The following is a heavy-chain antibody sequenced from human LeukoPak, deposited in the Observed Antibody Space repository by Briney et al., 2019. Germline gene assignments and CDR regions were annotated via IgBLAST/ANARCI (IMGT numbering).Heavy chain of an antibody. Sequence: ASVKVSCKASGYTFTSYYMHWVRQAPGQGLEWMGIINPSCGSTSYAQKFQGRVTMTRDTSTSTVYMELSSLRSEDMAVYYCARDFGPVDGTIFGVVISAYGMDVWGQGTTVTVSS. V-gene: IGHV1-46*01. CDR1: GYTFTSYY. J-gene: IGHJ6*02. CDR3: ARDFGPVDGTIFGVVISAYGMDV. CDR2: INPSCGST. D-gene: IGHD3-3*01.